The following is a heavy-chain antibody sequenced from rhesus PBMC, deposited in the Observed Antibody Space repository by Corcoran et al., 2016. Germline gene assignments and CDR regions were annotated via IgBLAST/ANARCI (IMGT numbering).Heavy chain of an antibody. V-gene: IGHV4-173*01. J-gene: IGHJ4*01. D-gene: IGHD6-25*01. Sequence: QLQLQESGPGLVKPSETLSLTCAVSGGSISSNYWSWIRQPPGKGLGWIGRISGSGGSTGYNPCLKSRVTISTDASENQFSLKLSSVTAADTAVYYCARVVYSGSPIFDYWGQGVLVTVSS. CDR3: ARVVYSGSPIFDY. CDR2: ISGSGGST. CDR1: GGSISSNY.